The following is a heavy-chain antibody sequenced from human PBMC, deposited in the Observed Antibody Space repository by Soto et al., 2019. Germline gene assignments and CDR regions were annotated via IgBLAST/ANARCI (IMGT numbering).Heavy chain of an antibody. CDR1: GDSIKGGGYF. CDR2: IYYTGNT. J-gene: IGHJ5*02. D-gene: IGHD6-13*01. CDR3: SIHGLPTGGSWYGGVSYFDP. Sequence: QLQLHESGPGLVKPSETLSLTCSVSGDSIKGGGYFWGWVRQPPGKGLEWIGSIYYTGNTYYSPSRRGRVAMSVDTSNNEFSLRLTSLTAVDTAVYFCSIHGLPTGGSWYGGVSYFDPWGQGILVSVSS. V-gene: IGHV4-39*01.